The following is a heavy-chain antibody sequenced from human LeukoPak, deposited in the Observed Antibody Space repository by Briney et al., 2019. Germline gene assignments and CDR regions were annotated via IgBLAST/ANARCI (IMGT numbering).Heavy chain of an antibody. CDR2: FDPEDGET. CDR1: GYTLTELS. D-gene: IGHD3-3*01. Sequence: ASVKVSCKVSGYTLTELSMHWVRQAPGKGLEWMGGFDPEDGETIYAQKFQGRVTMTEDTSTDTAYMELSSLRSEDTAVYYCATEDFWSGTRGGYYMDVWGKGTTVTVSS. J-gene: IGHJ6*03. V-gene: IGHV1-24*01. CDR3: ATEDFWSGTRGGYYMDV.